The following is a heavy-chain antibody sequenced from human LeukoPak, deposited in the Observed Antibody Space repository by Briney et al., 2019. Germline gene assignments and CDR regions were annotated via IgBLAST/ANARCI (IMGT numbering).Heavy chain of an antibody. D-gene: IGHD4-23*01. J-gene: IGHJ5*02. Sequence: LPGGSLRLSCAASGFTFSSYATSWVRQPPGKGLEWVSAITGSGGGTYYADSVKGRFTISRDNSKNTLHLQMNSLRAEDTAVYYCARAVVTQRGGARGNWFDPWGQGTLVTVSS. CDR2: ITGSGGGT. V-gene: IGHV3-23*01. CDR1: GFTFSSYA. CDR3: ARAVVTQRGGARGNWFDP.